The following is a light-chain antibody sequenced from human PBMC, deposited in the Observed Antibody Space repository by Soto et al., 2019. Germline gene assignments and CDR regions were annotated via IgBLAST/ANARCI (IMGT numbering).Light chain of an antibody. CDR1: QDIDKF. CDR3: QQYVNLPLT. V-gene: IGKV1-33*01. J-gene: IGKJ5*01. CDR2: DAS. Sequence: TQLTQSPSSLSAPVGDRVTITCQASQDIDKFLNWFQQKPGKAPKLLIYDASNLETGVPSRFSGSGSGTDFTFTISSLQPEDIATYYCQQYVNLPLTFGQGTRLEIK.